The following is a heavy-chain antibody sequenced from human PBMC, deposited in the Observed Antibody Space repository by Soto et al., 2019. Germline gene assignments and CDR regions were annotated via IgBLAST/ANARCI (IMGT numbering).Heavy chain of an antibody. CDR2: IIPIFGTT. CDR3: ARDRTDSGYYTNWLDP. V-gene: IGHV1-69*06. D-gene: IGHD3-22*01. CDR1: GYTFTSDS. J-gene: IGHJ5*02. Sequence: SVKVSCKASGYTFTSDSITWVRQAPGQGLEWVGRIIPIFGTTNYAQNLQGRVTISADKSTLTSYMELHSLTSDDTALYYCARDRTDSGYYTNWLDPWGQGTQVTVSS.